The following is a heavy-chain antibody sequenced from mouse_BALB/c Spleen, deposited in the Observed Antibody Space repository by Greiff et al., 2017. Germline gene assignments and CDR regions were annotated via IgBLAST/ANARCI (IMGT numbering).Heavy chain of an antibody. CDR1: GFTFSSFG. V-gene: IGHV5-17*02. Sequence: EVQGVESGGGLVQPGGSRKLSCAASGFTFSSFGMHWVRQAPEKGLEWVAYISSGSSTIYYADTVKGRFTISRDNPKNTLFLQMTSLRSEDTAMYYCARSYRYDGGYAMDYWGQGTSVTVSS. CDR3: ARSYRYDGGYAMDY. CDR2: ISSGSSTI. J-gene: IGHJ4*01. D-gene: IGHD2-14*01.